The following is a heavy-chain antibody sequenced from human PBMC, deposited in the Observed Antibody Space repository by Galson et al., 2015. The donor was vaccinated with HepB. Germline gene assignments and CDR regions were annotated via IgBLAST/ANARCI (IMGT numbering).Heavy chain of an antibody. CDR3: TRDQYYYGSGSFR. V-gene: IGHV3-49*03. D-gene: IGHD3-10*01. CDR1: GFPFGAYA. Sequence: SLRLSCAASGFPFGAYAMSWFRQAPGRGLEWVGFIKSRGDGGTTEYGTSVKGRFTISRDDSKSIAYLQMNSLKTGDSAVYYCTRDQYYYGSGSFRWGQGILVTVS. CDR2: IKSRGDGGTT. J-gene: IGHJ4*02.